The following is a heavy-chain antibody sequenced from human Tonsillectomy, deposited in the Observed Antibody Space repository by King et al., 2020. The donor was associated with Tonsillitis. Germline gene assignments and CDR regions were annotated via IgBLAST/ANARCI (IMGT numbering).Heavy chain of an antibody. D-gene: IGHD6-13*01. CDR2: MPHYGSDA. CDR3: ARGTAAADY. J-gene: IGHJ4*02. Sequence: VQLVESGGGVVQPGRSLRLSCAASGFTSNTFAIQGVRQAPGGGLEWVAMMPHYGSDAYYADSVKGRFTISRDNSKNTLYLQMNSLRTDDTAVYYCARGTAAADYWGQGTLVTVSS. CDR1: GFTSNTFA. V-gene: IGHV3-30*01.